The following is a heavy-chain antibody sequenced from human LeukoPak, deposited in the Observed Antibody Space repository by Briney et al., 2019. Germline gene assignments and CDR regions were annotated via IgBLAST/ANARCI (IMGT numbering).Heavy chain of an antibody. J-gene: IGHJ1*01. D-gene: IGHD6-19*01. CDR3: ARGDGSGWSGGRDFPH. V-gene: IGHV4-59*01. Sequence: SETLSLTCNVSGGSIGRYFWSWIRQPPGKTLEWIGYIYYGATTTYNPSFKSRVTISVDTPKNQVSLKLKSVTAADTAFYYCARGDGSGWSGGRDFPHWGQGTLVTVSS. CDR1: GGSIGRYF. CDR2: IYYGATT.